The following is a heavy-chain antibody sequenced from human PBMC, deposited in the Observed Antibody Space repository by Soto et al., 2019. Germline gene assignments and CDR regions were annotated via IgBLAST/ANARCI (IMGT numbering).Heavy chain of an antibody. V-gene: IGHV1-2*02. J-gene: IGHJ4*02. CDR1: GYTFTGYY. CDR2: INPNSGGT. D-gene: IGHD5-12*01. CDR3: ARIYGWRYSGYDSAFDY. Sequence: GASVKVSCKASGYTFTGYYMHWVRQAPGQGLEWMGWINPNSGGTNYAQKFQGRVTKTRDTSISTAYMELSRLKSDDTAVYYCARIYGWRYSGYDSAFDYWGQGTLVTVAS.